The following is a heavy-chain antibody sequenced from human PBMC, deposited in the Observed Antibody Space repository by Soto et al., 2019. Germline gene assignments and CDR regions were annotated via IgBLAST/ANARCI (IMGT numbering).Heavy chain of an antibody. CDR2: ISAYNGNT. D-gene: IGHD3-22*01. V-gene: IGHV1-18*01. Sequence: ASVKVSCKASGYTFTSYGISWVRQAPGQGLEWMGWISAYNGNTNYAQKLQGRVTMTTDTSTSTAYMELRSLRSDDTAVYCCARDFIDYYDSSDPSDPFDYWGQGTLVTAPQ. CDR1: GYTFTSYG. J-gene: IGHJ4*02. CDR3: ARDFIDYYDSSDPSDPFDY.